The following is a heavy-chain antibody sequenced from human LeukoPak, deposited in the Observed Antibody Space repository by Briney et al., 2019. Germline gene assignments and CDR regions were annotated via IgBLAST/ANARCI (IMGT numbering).Heavy chain of an antibody. Sequence: SETLSLTCTVSGGSMSTYYWSWIRQPPGKGLEWIGYIYHSGPSNYNPSLKSRVAMSVDTSKSQFSLSLTSVTTADTAVYYCAKAAKFYYGSQTYYYFDYWGQGILVTVSS. CDR2: IYHSGPS. CDR1: GGSMSTYY. D-gene: IGHD3-10*01. CDR3: AKAAKFYYGSQTYYYFDY. J-gene: IGHJ4*02. V-gene: IGHV4-59*01.